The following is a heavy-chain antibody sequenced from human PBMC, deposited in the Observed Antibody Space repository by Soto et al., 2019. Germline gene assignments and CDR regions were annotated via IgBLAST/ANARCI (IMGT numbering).Heavy chain of an antibody. V-gene: IGHV1-2*04. J-gene: IGHJ6*03. CDR2: INPNSGGT. CDR1: GYTFTGYY. Sequence: QVQLVQSGAEVKKPGASVKVSCKASGYTFTGYYMHWVRQAPGQGLEWMGWINPNSGGTNYAQNFQGWVTMTRATSISTGYMELSRLRSDDTAVYYCGRGTAGDFWSGYYSSAYRDVWGKGTTVTVSS. D-gene: IGHD3-3*01. CDR3: GRGTAGDFWSGYYSSAYRDV.